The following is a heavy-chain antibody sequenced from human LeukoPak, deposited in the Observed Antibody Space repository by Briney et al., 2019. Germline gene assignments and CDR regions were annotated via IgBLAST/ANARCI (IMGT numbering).Heavy chain of an antibody. CDR3: ARRGTVTNFDY. D-gene: IGHD4-17*01. J-gene: IGHJ4*02. CDR1: GYGFTSYW. V-gene: IGHV5-51*01. CDR2: IYPDDSDT. Sequence: GASLKISYKASGYGFTSYWIGWVRPMPEKGLGWIGIIYPDDSDTRYSPSFQGQVTISADKSITTAYLQWSSLKASDTAMYYCARRGTVTNFDYWGQGTLVTVSS.